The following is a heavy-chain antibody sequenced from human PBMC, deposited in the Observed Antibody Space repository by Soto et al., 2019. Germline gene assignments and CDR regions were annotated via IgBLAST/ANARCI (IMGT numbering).Heavy chain of an antibody. V-gene: IGHV3-23*01. CDR2: ISGSGGST. D-gene: IGHD3-9*01. CDR3: AKFLGNFDWFGHLVPASNYYFDY. Sequence: EVQLLESGGGLVQPGGSLRLSCAASGFTFSNYAMSWVRQAPGKGLEWVSAISGSGGSTYYADSVKGRFTISRDNSKNTLYLQMNSLRAEDTAVYYCAKFLGNFDWFGHLVPASNYYFDYWGQGTLVTVSS. CDR1: GFTFSNYA. J-gene: IGHJ4*02.